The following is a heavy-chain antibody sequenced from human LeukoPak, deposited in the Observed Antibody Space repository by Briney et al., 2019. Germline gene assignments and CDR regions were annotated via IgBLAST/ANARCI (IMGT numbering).Heavy chain of an antibody. D-gene: IGHD3-10*01. CDR3: ASRADYYGSGSYAKGNY. V-gene: IGHV3-21*01. Sequence: GGSLRLSCAASGFTFSSYSMNRVRQAPGKGLEWVSSISSSSSYIYYADSVEGRFTISRDNAKNSLYLQMNSLRAEDTAVYYCASRADYYGSGSYAKGNYWGRGTLVTVSS. J-gene: IGHJ4*02. CDR1: GFTFSSYS. CDR2: ISSSSSYI.